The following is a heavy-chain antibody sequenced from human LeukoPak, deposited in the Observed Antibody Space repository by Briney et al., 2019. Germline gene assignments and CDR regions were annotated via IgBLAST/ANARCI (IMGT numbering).Heavy chain of an antibody. CDR3: ARGLSGGTTGGSGSFDY. Sequence: SETLSLTCTVSGGSVSSGDYYWSWIRQPPGKGLEWIGYIYYSGSTYYNPSLKSRVTISVDTSKNQFSLKLSSVTAADTAVYYCARGLSGGTTGGSGSFDYWGQGTLVTVSS. D-gene: IGHD3-10*01. CDR1: GGSVSSGDYY. J-gene: IGHJ4*02. CDR2: IYYSGST. V-gene: IGHV4-30-4*01.